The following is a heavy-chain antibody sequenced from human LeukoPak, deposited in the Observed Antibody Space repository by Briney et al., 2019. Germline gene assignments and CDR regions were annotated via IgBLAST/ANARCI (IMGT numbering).Heavy chain of an antibody. CDR3: ARRLTQYDCFDP. D-gene: IGHD2-2*01. J-gene: IGHJ5*02. Sequence: SQTLSLTCAISGDSVSSNSVTWNWIRQFPSRGLEWLGRTYYRSTWYNDYAVSVRGRITVDPDTSKNQFSLHLNSVTPEDTAVYYCARRLTQYDCFDPWGQGILVTVSS. CDR1: GDSVSSNSVT. V-gene: IGHV6-1*01. CDR2: TYYRSTWYN.